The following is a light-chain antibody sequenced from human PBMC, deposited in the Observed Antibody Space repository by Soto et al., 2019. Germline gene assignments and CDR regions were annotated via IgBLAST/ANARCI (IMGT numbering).Light chain of an antibody. Sequence: SPATRSVSPGERATLSCRASQSVSSNLAWYQQKPGQAPRLLIYGASTRATGIPARFSGSGSGTEFTLTISSLQSEDFAVYYCQQYNNWPPWTFGQGTKVDIK. CDR1: QSVSSN. J-gene: IGKJ1*01. V-gene: IGKV3-15*01. CDR2: GAS. CDR3: QQYNNWPPWT.